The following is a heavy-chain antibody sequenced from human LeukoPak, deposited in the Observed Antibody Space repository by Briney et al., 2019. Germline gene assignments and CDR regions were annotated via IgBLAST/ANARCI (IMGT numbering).Heavy chain of an antibody. CDR3: AKDDAWLQFGE. CDR2: ISDSDGST. V-gene: IGHV3-23*01. D-gene: IGHD3-10*01. J-gene: IGHJ4*02. Sequence: GGSLRLSCAASGFTFSSYAMSWVRQAPGKGLEWVSSISDSDGSTYYADSVKGRFTISRDNSKNMLYLELISLTAEDTAVYYCAKDDAWLQFGEWSQGTLVTVSS. CDR1: GFTFSSYA.